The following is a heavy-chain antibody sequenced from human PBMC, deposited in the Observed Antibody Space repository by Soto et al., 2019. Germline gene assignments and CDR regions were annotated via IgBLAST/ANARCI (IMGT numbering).Heavy chain of an antibody. Sequence: PGGSLRLSCAASGFTFSSYGMHWVRQAPGKGLEWVAVISYDGSNKYYADSVKGRFTISRDNSKNTLYLQMNSLRAEDTAVYYCAKDHGYSYGFYFDYWGQGTLVTVSS. J-gene: IGHJ4*02. CDR1: GFTFSSYG. V-gene: IGHV3-30*18. CDR3: AKDHGYSYGFYFDY. D-gene: IGHD5-18*01. CDR2: ISYDGSNK.